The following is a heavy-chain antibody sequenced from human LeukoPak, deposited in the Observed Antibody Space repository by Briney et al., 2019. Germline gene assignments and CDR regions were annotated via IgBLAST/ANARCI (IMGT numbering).Heavy chain of an antibody. D-gene: IGHD3-22*01. V-gene: IGHV3-23*01. CDR3: ARDYYDGSGYYFNNYFDY. Sequence: PGGSLRLPCAASGFTFSSYAMSWVRQAPGKGLEWVSAISGSGGSTYYADSVKGRFTISRDNSKNTLYLQMNSLRAEDTAVYYCARDYYDGSGYYFNNYFDYWGQGTLVTVSS. CDR1: GFTFSSYA. CDR2: ISGSGGST. J-gene: IGHJ4*02.